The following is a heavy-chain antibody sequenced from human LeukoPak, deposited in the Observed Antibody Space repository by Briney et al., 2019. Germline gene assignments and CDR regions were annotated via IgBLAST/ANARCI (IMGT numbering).Heavy chain of an antibody. D-gene: IGHD5-18*01. Sequence: PGGSLRLSCTASGFTFSSYTMNWVRQAPGKGLEWVSCIGSSSSSKYYAESVKGRFTISRDNAKNSLYLQMNSLRAEDTAVYYCAKDYIYGGWGNAFDIWGQGTMVTVSS. V-gene: IGHV3-21*01. CDR2: IGSSSSSK. CDR1: GFTFSSYT. J-gene: IGHJ3*02. CDR3: AKDYIYGGWGNAFDI.